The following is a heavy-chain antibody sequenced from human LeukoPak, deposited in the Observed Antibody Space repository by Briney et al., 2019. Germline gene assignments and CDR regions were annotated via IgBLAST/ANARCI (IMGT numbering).Heavy chain of an antibody. CDR2: IRYDRSNK. V-gene: IGHV3-30*02. CDR1: GFTFSSYG. Sequence: GASLRLSCAASGFTFSSYGMSWVRQAPGNGLEWVSFIRYDRSNKYYADSVKGRFTISRDNSKNTLYLQMNSLRAEDTAVYYCAKDVTGDIFSTIIDYWGQGTLVTVSS. D-gene: IGHD5/OR15-5a*01. J-gene: IGHJ4*02. CDR3: AKDVTGDIFSTIIDY.